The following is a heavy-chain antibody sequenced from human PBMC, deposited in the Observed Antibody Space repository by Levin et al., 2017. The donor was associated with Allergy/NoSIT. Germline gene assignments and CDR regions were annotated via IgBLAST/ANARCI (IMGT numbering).Heavy chain of an antibody. D-gene: IGHD6-6*01. V-gene: IGHV3-30*03. Sequence: QTGGSLRLSCAASGFTFSSYGMHWVRQAPGKGLEWVAVISYDGSNKYYVDSVKGRFTISRDNAKNSLYLQMNSLRAEDTAVYYCARSEYSSSSRDYWGQGTLVTVSS. CDR2: ISYDGSNK. CDR1: GFTFSSYG. J-gene: IGHJ4*02. CDR3: ARSEYSSSSRDY.